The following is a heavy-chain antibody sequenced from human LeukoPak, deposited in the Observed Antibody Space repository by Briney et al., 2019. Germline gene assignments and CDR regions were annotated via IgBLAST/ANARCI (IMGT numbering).Heavy chain of an antibody. CDR3: ARLSETAAYYYTSGYYFLGY. J-gene: IGHJ4*02. D-gene: IGHD3-22*01. CDR2: MNPGSGNT. Sequence: ASVKVSCKASGYTFGSYDINWVRKATGQGLEWMGWMNPGSGNTGYAQRFQVRVTMTRDTSTNTAYMELSGLRSEDTAIYYCARLSETAAYYYTSGYYFLGYWGQGTLVTVDS. CDR1: GYTFGSYD. V-gene: IGHV1-8*02.